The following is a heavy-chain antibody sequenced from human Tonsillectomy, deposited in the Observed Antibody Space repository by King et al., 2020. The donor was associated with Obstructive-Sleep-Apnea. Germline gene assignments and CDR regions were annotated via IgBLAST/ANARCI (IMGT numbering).Heavy chain of an antibody. Sequence: VQLVESGAEVKKPGASVKVSCKASGYTFTSYYMHCVRQAPGQGLEWMGIINPSGGSTSYAQKFQGRVTMTRDTSTSTVYMELSSLRSEETAVYYCARDPPPIAVAGEPFDYWGQGTLVTVSS. J-gene: IGHJ4*02. V-gene: IGHV1-46*01. CDR1: GYTFTSYY. CDR3: ARDPPPIAVAGEPFDY. CDR2: INPSGGST. D-gene: IGHD6-19*01.